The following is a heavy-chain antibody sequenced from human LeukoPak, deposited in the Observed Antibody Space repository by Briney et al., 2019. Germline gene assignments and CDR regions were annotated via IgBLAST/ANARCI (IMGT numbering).Heavy chain of an antibody. CDR2: IASDGSST. Sequence: PGGSLRLSCAVSGLTFSSYNMNWVRQAPGKGLVWVSRIASDGSSTTYADSVKGRFSISRDNAKNTLYLQMNSLRVEDTAVYYCARGRPHGNDYWGQGTLVTVSS. CDR1: GLTFSSYN. CDR3: ARGRPHGNDY. J-gene: IGHJ4*02. D-gene: IGHD4-23*01. V-gene: IGHV3-74*01.